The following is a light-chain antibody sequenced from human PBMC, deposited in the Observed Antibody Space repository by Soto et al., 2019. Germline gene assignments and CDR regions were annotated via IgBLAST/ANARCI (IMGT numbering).Light chain of an antibody. V-gene: IGLV2-23*01. CDR2: EGR. J-gene: IGLJ1*01. Sequence: QSVLTQPASVSGSPGQSITISCTGTSSDVGSYDLVSWYQQHPGKAPKLIIYEGRKRPSGVSTRFSGSKSGNTASLTISVLQSDDEADYYCCSYAGGSTPYVFGTGTKLTVL. CDR1: SSDVGSYDL. CDR3: CSYAGGSTPYV.